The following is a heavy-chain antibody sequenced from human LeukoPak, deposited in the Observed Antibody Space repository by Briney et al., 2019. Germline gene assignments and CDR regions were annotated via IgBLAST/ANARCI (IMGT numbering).Heavy chain of an antibody. D-gene: IGHD6-13*01. V-gene: IGHV4-39*02. Sequence: KASETLSLTCTVSGGSISSSSYYWGWIRQPPGKGLEWIGSIYYSGSTYYNPSLQSRVTISVDTSKTQFSLQLSSVTAADTAVYYCARDRPGGSSLDYWGPGTLVTVSS. J-gene: IGHJ4*02. CDR3: ARDRPGGSSLDY. CDR2: IYYSGST. CDR1: GGSISSSSYY.